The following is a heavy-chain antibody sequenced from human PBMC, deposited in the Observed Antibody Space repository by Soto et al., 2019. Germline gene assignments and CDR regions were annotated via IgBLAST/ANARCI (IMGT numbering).Heavy chain of an antibody. CDR1: GFTFSDYA. CDR3: ERTDKFNRERCSWASRFDY. J-gene: IGHJ4*02. CDR2: IGRGGDST. Sequence: EVQLLESGGGLVQPGGSLRLSCAASGFTFSDYAMTWVRQAPGKGLEWVSAIGRGGDSTYYRDSVKGRFTISRDNSNNTVYQQINSLRAQDTAGYYCERTDKFNRERCSWASRFDYWGQGTLVTVSS. V-gene: IGHV3-23*01. D-gene: IGHD2-15*01.